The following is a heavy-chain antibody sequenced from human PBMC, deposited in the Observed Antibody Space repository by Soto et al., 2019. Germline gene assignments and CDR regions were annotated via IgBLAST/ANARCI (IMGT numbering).Heavy chain of an antibody. V-gene: IGHV3-74*01. D-gene: IGHD1-26*01. CDR2: IDSDGTTT. Sequence: EVQLVESGGGLVQPGGSLTLSCAASGFTFSSYWMHWVRQAPGKGLMWVSRIDSDGTTTTHADSVRGRFTISRDNAKNTVYLQMNRLRVEDTAVYYCARVTVGVTAGNKEKGDWYFDTWGRGTLVTVSS. CDR3: ARVTVGVTAGNKEKGDWYFDT. CDR1: GFTFSSYW. J-gene: IGHJ2*01.